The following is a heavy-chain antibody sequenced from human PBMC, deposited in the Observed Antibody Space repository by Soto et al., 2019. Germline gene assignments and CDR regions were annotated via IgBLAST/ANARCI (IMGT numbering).Heavy chain of an antibody. CDR2: IYKSATT. D-gene: IGHD2-15*01. CDR3: ARGRYCLNGRCFPNWFDS. CDR1: GDSISTVDYF. J-gene: IGHJ5*01. Sequence: SLTCSISGDSISTVDYFWAWVRQPPGQALEYIGYIYKSATTYYNPSFESRVAISLDTSKSQFSLNVTSLTAADTAVYFCARGRYCLNGRCFPNWFDSWGQGTLVTVSS. V-gene: IGHV4-30-4*01.